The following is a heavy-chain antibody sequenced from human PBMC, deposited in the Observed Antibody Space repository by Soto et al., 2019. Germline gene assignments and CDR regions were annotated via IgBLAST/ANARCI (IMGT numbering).Heavy chain of an antibody. V-gene: IGHV3-23*01. D-gene: IGHD5-12*01. Sequence: HPGGSLRLSCAASGFSFDDYAMTLVRQAAGKGLECVSAISGSGDNTYYADSVKGRFTISRDNSKNTLYLQLNSLRAEDTALYYCAKGYYSGYDLAYFDYWGQGTLVTVSS. J-gene: IGHJ4*02. CDR3: AKGYYSGYDLAYFDY. CDR1: GFSFDDYA. CDR2: ISGSGDNT.